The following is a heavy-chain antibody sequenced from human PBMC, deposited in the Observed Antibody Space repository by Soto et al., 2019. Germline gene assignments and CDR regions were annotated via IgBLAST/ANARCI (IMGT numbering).Heavy chain of an antibody. CDR2: ITSDTKTI. CDR3: ARSVDGHFDY. V-gene: IGHV3-48*02. J-gene: IGHJ4*02. Sequence: EVQLVESGGALVQPGGSLRLSCAASGFKFSIYSMNWVRQAPGKGLEWSAYITSDTKTIKYGDSVKGRFTISRDNAKNSVYLQMNSLSDDDTAVYYCARSVDGHFDYWGQGTVVTVSS. D-gene: IGHD6-19*01. CDR1: GFKFSIYS.